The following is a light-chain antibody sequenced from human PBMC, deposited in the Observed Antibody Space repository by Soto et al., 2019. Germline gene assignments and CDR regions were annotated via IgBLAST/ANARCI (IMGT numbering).Light chain of an antibody. CDR3: CSYAGSFYV. V-gene: IGLV2-11*01. J-gene: IGLJ1*01. CDR1: SSDVGGYDY. Sequence: QSALTQPRSVSGSPGQSVTSCTGTSSDVGGYDYVSWYQQHPGKAPKLMIFDVTKRPSGVPDRFSGSRSGNTASLTISGLQAEDEAHYSCCSYAGSFYVFGSGTKVTVL. CDR2: DVT.